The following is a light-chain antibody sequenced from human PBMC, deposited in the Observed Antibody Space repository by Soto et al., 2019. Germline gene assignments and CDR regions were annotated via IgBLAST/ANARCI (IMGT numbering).Light chain of an antibody. CDR3: QSYDSSLSGYVV. V-gene: IGLV1-40*01. J-gene: IGLJ2*01. Sequence: QSVLTQPPSVSGAPGQRVTISCTGSSSNIGAGYDVNWYQQLPGIAPKLLIYRNNNRRSGVPDRFSGSKSGNSASLAITGLQAEDEADYYCQSYDSSLSGYVVFGGRTKLTVL. CDR2: RNN. CDR1: SSNIGAGYD.